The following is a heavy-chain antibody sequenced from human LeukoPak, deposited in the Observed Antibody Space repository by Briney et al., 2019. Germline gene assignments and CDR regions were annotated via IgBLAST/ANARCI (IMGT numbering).Heavy chain of an antibody. V-gene: IGHV4-4*07. CDR3: ARSVLNFYDSSGYSNAFAI. D-gene: IGHD3-22*01. Sequence: PSETLSLTRTVSGGSFSNYYWSWIRQPAGKRLEWIGRIYTSGSTNYNPSLKSRVTMSIDTSKNKFSLRLSSVTAADTAVYYCARSVLNFYDSSGYSNAFAIWGQGTMVTVSS. J-gene: IGHJ3*02. CDR2: IYTSGST. CDR1: GGSFSNYY.